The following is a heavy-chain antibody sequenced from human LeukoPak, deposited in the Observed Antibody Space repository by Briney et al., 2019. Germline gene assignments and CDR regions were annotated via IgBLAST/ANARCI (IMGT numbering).Heavy chain of an antibody. D-gene: IGHD5-18*01. V-gene: IGHV3-9*01. J-gene: IGHJ3*02. CDR1: GFTFDDYV. CDR3: ARTSDTGNFDAFDI. CDR2: ISWNSGSI. Sequence: GRSLRLSCAASGFTFDDYVMHWVRQAPGKGLEWVSGISWNSGSIGYADSVKGRFTISRDNAKNSLYLQMNSLRAEDTAVYYCARTSDTGNFDAFDIWGQGTMVTVSS.